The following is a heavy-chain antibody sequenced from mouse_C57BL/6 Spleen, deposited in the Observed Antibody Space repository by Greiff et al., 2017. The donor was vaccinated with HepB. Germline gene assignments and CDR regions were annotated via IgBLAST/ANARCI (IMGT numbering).Heavy chain of an antibody. V-gene: IGHV3-8*01. CDR1: GYSITSDY. J-gene: IGHJ4*01. CDR2: ISYSGST. Sequence: EVMLVESGPGLAKPSQTLSLTCSVTGYSITSDYWNWIRKFPGNKLEYMGYISYSGSTYYNPSLKSRISITRDTSKNQYYLQLKSVTTEDTATYYCARENPMVTRAMDYWGQGTSVTVSS. CDR3: ARENPMVTRAMDY. D-gene: IGHD2-2*01.